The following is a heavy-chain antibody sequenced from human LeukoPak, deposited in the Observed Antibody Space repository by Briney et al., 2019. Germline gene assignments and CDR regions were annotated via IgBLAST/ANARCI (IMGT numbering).Heavy chain of an antibody. V-gene: IGHV3-30-3*01. CDR2: ISYDGSNK. CDR1: GFTFSSYW. Sequence: GGSLRLSCAASGFTFSSYWMSWVRQAPGKGLEWVAVISYDGSNKYYADSVKGRFTISRDNSKNTLYLQMNSLRAEDTAVYYCARVAQGRYGRFDYWGQGTLVTVSS. CDR3: ARVAQGRYGRFDY. D-gene: IGHD5-18*01. J-gene: IGHJ4*02.